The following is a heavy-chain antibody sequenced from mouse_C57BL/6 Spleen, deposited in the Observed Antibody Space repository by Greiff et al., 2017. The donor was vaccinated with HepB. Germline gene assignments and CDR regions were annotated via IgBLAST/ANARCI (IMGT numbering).Heavy chain of an antibody. V-gene: IGHV1-61*01. D-gene: IGHD1-1*01. J-gene: IGHJ1*03. CDR3: AKGYYGSGCGKYFDV. CDR2: IYPSDSET. Sequence: QVQLQQPGAELVRPGSSVKLSCKASGYTFTSYWMDWVKQRPGQGLEWIGNIYPSDSETHYNQKFKDKATLTVDKASSTAYMQLSSLTSEDSAVYYCAKGYYGSGCGKYFDVWGTGTTVTVSS. CDR1: GYTFTSYW.